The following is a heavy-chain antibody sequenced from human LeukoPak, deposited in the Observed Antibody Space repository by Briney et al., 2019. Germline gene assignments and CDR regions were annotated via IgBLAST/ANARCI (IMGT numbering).Heavy chain of an antibody. D-gene: IGHD2-21*02. Sequence: VGTLRLSCAASGFTFSSYGMSWVRQAPGKGLEWVSAISGSGGSTYYADSVKGRFTISRDNAKNSLYLQMNSLRAEDTAVYYCARDPDDSAYDAFDIWGQGTMVTVSS. V-gene: IGHV3-23*01. CDR1: GFTFSSYG. CDR3: ARDPDDSAYDAFDI. J-gene: IGHJ3*02. CDR2: ISGSGGST.